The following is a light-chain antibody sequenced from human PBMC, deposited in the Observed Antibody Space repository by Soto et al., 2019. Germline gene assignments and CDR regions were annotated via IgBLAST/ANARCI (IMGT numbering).Light chain of an antibody. Sequence: EIVLTQSPGTLSLSPGERAPLSCRASQSVSSSYLAWYQQKPGQAPRLLIYGASSRATGIPDRFSGSGSGTDFTLTISRLEPEDVAVYYCQKYGSSPRTFGQGTKVEIK. CDR2: GAS. CDR1: QSVSSSY. CDR3: QKYGSSPRT. J-gene: IGKJ1*01. V-gene: IGKV3-20*01.